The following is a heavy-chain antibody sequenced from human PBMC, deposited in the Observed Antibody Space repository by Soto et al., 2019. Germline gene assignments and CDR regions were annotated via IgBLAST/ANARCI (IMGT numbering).Heavy chain of an antibody. D-gene: IGHD2-15*01. CDR1: GGTFSSYA. CDR3: ARAPGYCSGGSCYSGWYFDL. J-gene: IGHJ2*01. V-gene: IGHV1-69*01. Sequence: QVQLVQSGAEVQKPGSSVKVSCKASGGTFSSYAISWVRQAPGQGLEWMGGIIPIFGTANYAQKFQGRVTITADESTSTAYMELSRLRSEDTAVYYCARAPGYCSGGSCYSGWYFDLWGRGTLVTVSS. CDR2: IIPIFGTA.